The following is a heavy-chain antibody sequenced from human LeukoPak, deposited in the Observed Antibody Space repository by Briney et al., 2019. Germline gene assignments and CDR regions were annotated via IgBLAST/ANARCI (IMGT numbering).Heavy chain of an antibody. J-gene: IGHJ4*02. D-gene: IGHD6-19*01. Sequence: GGSLRLSCAASGFTFSSYAMSWVRQAPGKGLEWVSSINGGGGSTYYADSVKGRFTISRDNSNNTLYLQMNSLRAEDTAVYYCAREGIAVAVNFDYWGQGTLVTVSS. V-gene: IGHV3-23*01. CDR3: AREGIAVAVNFDY. CDR2: INGGGGST. CDR1: GFTFSSYA.